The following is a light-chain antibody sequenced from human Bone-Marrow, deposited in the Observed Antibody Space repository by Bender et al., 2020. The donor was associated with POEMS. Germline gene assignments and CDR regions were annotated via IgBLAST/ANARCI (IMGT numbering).Light chain of an antibody. V-gene: IGLV2-11*01. J-gene: IGLJ3*02. CDR3: SSYAGSWV. CDR2: DVN. Sequence: QSALTQPRSVSGSPGQSVTISCTGSSNDVGNYNSFSWYQQHPGKAPKLLIYDVNKRPSGVPDRFSASKTVNTASLTISGLQAEDEADYYCSSYAGSWVFGGGTKLTVL. CDR1: SNDVGNYNS.